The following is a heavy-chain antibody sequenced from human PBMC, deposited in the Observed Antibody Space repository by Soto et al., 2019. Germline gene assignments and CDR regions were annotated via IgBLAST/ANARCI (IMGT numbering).Heavy chain of an antibody. D-gene: IGHD1-7*01. CDR2: IYRTGST. J-gene: IGHJ4*02. Sequence: PSETLAVSCAFSGGSFTSNNWWTWFRQPPGQGLEWIGEIYRTGSTNYNPSLKSRVTISLDKSENQFSLKVTSLTAADTAVYYCASRDPGTSVDYWGQGTLVTVSS. CDR3: ASRDPGTSVDY. V-gene: IGHV4-4*02. CDR1: GGSFTSNNW.